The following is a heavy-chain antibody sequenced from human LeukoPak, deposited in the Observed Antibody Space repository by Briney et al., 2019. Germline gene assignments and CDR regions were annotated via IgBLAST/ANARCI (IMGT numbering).Heavy chain of an antibody. CDR3: AREPSTITIFGVVTRRADYYYMDV. CDR2: INPSGGST. V-gene: IGHV1-46*01. J-gene: IGHJ6*03. Sequence: ASVKVSCKASGYTFTSYYMHWVRQAPGQGLEWMGIINPSGGSTSYAQKFQGRVTMTRDTSTSTAYMELRSLRSDDTAVYYCAREPSTITIFGVVTRRADYYYMDVWGKGTTVTVSS. D-gene: IGHD3-3*01. CDR1: GYTFTSYY.